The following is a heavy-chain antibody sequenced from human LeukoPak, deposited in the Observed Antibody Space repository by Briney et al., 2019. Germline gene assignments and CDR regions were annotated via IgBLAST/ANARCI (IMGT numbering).Heavy chain of an antibody. CDR1: GYTFTSYD. CDR2: ISAYNGNT. J-gene: IGHJ4*02. D-gene: IGHD2-15*01. Sequence: ASVKVSCKASGYTFTSYDISWVRQAPGQGLEWMGWISAYNGNTNYAQKLQGRVTMTTDTSTSTAYMELRSLRSDDTAVYYCARAYCSGGSCYSGSVDYWGQGTLVTVSS. CDR3: ARAYCSGGSCYSGSVDY. V-gene: IGHV1-18*01.